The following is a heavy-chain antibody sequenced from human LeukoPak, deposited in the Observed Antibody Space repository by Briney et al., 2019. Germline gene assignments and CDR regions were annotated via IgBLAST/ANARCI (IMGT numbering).Heavy chain of an antibody. CDR2: ISYDGSNK. CDR3: ARDTTFYDILTGYYYYGMDV. V-gene: IGHV3-30*04. Sequence: PGGSLRLSCAASGFTFSSYAMHWVRQAPGKGLEWVAVISYDGSNKYYADSVKGRFTISRDNSKNTLYLQMNSLRAEDTAVYYCARDTTFYDILTGYYYYGMDVWGQGTTVTVSS. J-gene: IGHJ6*02. CDR1: GFTFSSYA. D-gene: IGHD3-9*01.